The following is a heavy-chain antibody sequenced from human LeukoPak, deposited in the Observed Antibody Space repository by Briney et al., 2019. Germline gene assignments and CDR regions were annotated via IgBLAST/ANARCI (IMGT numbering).Heavy chain of an antibody. CDR2: ISGSGDST. J-gene: IGHJ4*02. CDR3: ARRAPSHDFDD. Sequence: GGSLRLSCAASGFSFAYYGMSWVRQAPGMGLEWVSSISGSGDSTLYADSVKGRFTISRDNAKNSLYLQMNSLRVEDTALYYCARRAPSHDFDDWGQGTLVTVSS. V-gene: IGHV3-23*01. CDR1: GFSFAYYG.